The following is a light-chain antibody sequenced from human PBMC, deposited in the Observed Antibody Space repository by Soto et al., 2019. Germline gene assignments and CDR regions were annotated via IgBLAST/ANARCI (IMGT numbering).Light chain of an antibody. V-gene: IGLV2-23*02. Sequence: QSVLTQPASVSGSPGQSITISCTGTSSDVGRYDLVSWYQQHPGKAPKVMIYEVSKRPSGVSNRFSASKSGNRASLTVSGLQAEDEADYSCCSYAGSSTWVFGGGTKVTVL. CDR3: CSYAGSSTWV. J-gene: IGLJ3*02. CDR1: SSDVGRYDL. CDR2: EVS.